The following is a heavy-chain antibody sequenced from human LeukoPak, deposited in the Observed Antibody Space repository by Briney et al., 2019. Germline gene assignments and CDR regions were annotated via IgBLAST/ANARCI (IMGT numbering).Heavy chain of an antibody. CDR3: ARGLLRYFDWPNKGSFLSY. D-gene: IGHD3-9*01. CDR1: GYTFTGYY. V-gene: IGHV1-2*02. Sequence: GASVKVSCKASGYTFTGYYMHWVRQAPGQGLEWMGWINPNSGGTNYAQKFQGRVTMTRDTSISTAYMELSSLRSEDTAVYYCARGLLRYFDWPNKGSFLSYWGQGTLVTVSS. J-gene: IGHJ4*02. CDR2: INPNSGGT.